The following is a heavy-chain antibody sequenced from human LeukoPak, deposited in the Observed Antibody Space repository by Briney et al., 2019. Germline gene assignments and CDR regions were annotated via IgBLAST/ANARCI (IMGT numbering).Heavy chain of an antibody. CDR3: AKAVQVTWPLEN. D-gene: IGHD3-16*01. J-gene: IGHJ4*02. CDR2: MDEYGSDI. V-gene: IGHV3-7*01. CDR1: GFDFSGFS. Sequence: GGSLRLSCVVSGFDFSGFSMSWVRQAPGKGLEWVAIMDEYGSDIFYVESVKGRFIISRANARNSLYLQMNNLRAEDTAVYYCAKAVQVTWPLENWGQGSLVTVSS.